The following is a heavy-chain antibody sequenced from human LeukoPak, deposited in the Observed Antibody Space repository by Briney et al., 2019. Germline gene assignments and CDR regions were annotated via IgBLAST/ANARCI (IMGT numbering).Heavy chain of an antibody. CDR2: ISYDGSNK. Sequence: GGSLRLSCAASGFTFSSYAMHWVRQAPGKGLEWVAVISYDGSNKYYADSVKGRFTISRDNSKNTLHLQMNSLRAEDTAVYYCARVVFSGPWIQLWLPYYYGMDVWGQGTTVTVSS. D-gene: IGHD5-18*01. V-gene: IGHV3-30-3*01. CDR3: ARVVFSGPWIQLWLPYYYGMDV. J-gene: IGHJ6*02. CDR1: GFTFSSYA.